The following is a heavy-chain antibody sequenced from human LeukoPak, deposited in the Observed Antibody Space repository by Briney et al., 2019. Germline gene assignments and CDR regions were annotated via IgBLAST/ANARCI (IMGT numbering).Heavy chain of an antibody. CDR3: ARVDTAMVSIDY. Sequence: ASVKVSCKASGYTFTRYYMHWVRPAPGQGREWMGIINPSGGSTSYAQKFQGRVTMTRDTSTSTVYMELSSLRSEDTAVYYCARVDTAMVSIDYWGQGTLVTVSS. CDR1: GYTFTRYY. V-gene: IGHV1-46*01. CDR2: INPSGGST. D-gene: IGHD5-18*01. J-gene: IGHJ4*02.